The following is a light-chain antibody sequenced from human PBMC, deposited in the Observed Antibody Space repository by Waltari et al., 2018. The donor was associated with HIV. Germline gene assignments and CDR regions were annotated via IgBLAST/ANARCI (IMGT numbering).Light chain of an antibody. V-gene: IGLV2-14*03. CDR1: SRDIGYPTF. CDR2: GVT. CDR3: TSYTTRNILM. Sequence: QSSLTQPASMSGSPGQTIAISCTGSSRDIGYPTFVSWYQQRPGKAPRLLIYGVTIRASGISGRFSGSKSENTASLTISGLQIEDEADYYCTSYTTRNILMFGGGT. J-gene: IGLJ3*02.